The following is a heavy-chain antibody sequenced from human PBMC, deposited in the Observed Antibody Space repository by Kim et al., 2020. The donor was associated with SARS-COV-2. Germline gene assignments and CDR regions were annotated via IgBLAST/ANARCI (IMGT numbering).Heavy chain of an antibody. D-gene: IGHD5-12*01. Sequence: GGSLRLSCAASGFTFDDYAMHWVRQAPGKGLEWVSGNSWNSGSIGYADSVKGRFTISRDNAKNSLYLQMNSLRAEDTALYYCAKDIRGGYVSLGYYYGMDVWGQGTTVTVSS. J-gene: IGHJ6*02. CDR1: GFTFDDYA. V-gene: IGHV3-9*01. CDR2: NSWNSGSI. CDR3: AKDIRGGYVSLGYYYGMDV.